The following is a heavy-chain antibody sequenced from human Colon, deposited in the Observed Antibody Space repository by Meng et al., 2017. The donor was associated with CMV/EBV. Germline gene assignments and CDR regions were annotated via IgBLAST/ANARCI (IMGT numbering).Heavy chain of an antibody. CDR1: GFTFGSFA. J-gene: IGHJ4*02. V-gene: IGHV3-23*05. D-gene: IGHD5-12*01. CDR3: AKMIFDIVPTKVLGYFDY. Sequence: GGSLRLSCAAAGFTFGSFAMSWVRQAPGKGLEWVSTIDGSNTYYADSVKGRFTISRDNSKNTLYLQMKSLRAEDTAVYYCAKMIFDIVPTKVLGYFDYWGQGTLVTVSS. CDR2: IDGSNT.